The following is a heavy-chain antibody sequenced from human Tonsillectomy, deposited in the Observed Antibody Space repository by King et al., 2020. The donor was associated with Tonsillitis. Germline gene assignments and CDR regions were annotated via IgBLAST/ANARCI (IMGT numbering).Heavy chain of an antibody. D-gene: IGHD3-16*01. CDR3: AKDSRRGPGAFDI. CDR2: ISGSGGST. Sequence: VQLVESGGGLVQPGGSLRLSCAASGFTFSSYAMSWVRQAPGKGLEWGSAISGSGGSTYYADSVKGRFTISRDNFKNTLYLQMNSLRAEDTAVYYCAKDSRRGPGAFDIWGQGTMVTVSS. J-gene: IGHJ3*02. CDR1: GFTFSSYA. V-gene: IGHV3-23*04.